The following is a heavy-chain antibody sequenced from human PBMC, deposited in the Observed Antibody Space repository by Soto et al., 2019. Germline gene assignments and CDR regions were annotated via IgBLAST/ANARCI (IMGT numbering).Heavy chain of an antibody. V-gene: IGHV3-21*01. J-gene: IGHJ6*02. CDR1: GFTFSSYS. D-gene: IGHD3-3*01. CDR2: ISSSSSYI. CDR3: ARDPSPYYDFWSLTSGMDV. Sequence: GGSLRLSCAASGFTFSSYSMNWVRQAPGKGLVWVSSISSSSSYIYYADSVKGRFTISRDNAKNSLCLQMNSLRAEDTAVYYCARDPSPYYDFWSLTSGMDVWGQGTTVTVSS.